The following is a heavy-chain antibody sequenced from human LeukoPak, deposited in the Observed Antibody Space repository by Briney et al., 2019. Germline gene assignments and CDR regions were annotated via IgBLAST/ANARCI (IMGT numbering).Heavy chain of an antibody. J-gene: IGHJ4*02. Sequence: GGSLRLSCAPSGFTFSNYAMTWVRQAPGKGLEWVSGVNGRGTFKAESVWGRFTISRDKSKNMLSLQMNSLRGDDSAVYYWAKERGGADNPDFDYWGQGILVTVSS. CDR3: AKERGGADNPDFDY. CDR2: VNGRGT. V-gene: IGHV3-23*01. CDR1: GFTFSNYA. D-gene: IGHD1-14*01.